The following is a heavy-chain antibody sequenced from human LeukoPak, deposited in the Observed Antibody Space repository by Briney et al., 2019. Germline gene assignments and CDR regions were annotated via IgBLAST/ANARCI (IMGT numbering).Heavy chain of an antibody. CDR2: ISYSVAT. V-gene: IGHV4-39*01. CDR3: ASRRFPSSFDI. CDR1: GDSITSSSYY. Sequence: PAETLSLTCTVSGDSITSSSYYWGWIRQSPGKGLEWIGSISYSVATYYNPSLKSRVTISVDTSKNQFSLKLSSVTAADAAIYYCASRRFPSSFDIWGQGTMVTASS. D-gene: IGHD2-2*01. J-gene: IGHJ3*02.